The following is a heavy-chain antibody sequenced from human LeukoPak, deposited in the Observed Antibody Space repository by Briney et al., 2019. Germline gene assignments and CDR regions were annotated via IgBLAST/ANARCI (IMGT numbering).Heavy chain of an antibody. Sequence: PSETLSLTCTVSGGSISSSSYYWGWIRQPPGKGLEWIGSIYYSGSTYYNPSLKSRVTISVDTSKNQFPLKLSSVTAADTAVYYCASKGGRFLEWLAAFDIWGQGTMVTVSS. CDR3: ASKGGRFLEWLAAFDI. D-gene: IGHD3-3*01. CDR2: IYYSGST. J-gene: IGHJ3*02. V-gene: IGHV4-39*06. CDR1: GGSISSSSYY.